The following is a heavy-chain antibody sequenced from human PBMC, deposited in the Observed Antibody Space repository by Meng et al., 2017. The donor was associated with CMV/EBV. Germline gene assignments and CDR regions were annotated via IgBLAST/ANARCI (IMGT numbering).Heavy chain of an antibody. D-gene: IGHD3-16*01. J-gene: IGHJ6*02. V-gene: IGHV3-48*03. Sequence: GESLKISCAASGFTFSSYEMNWVRQAPGKGLEWVSYISSSGSTIYYADSVEGRFTISRDNAKNSLYLQMNSLRAEDTALYYCARYLGGDPYYYGMDVWGQGTTVTVSS. CDR1: GFTFSSYE. CDR3: ARYLGGDPYYYGMDV. CDR2: ISSSGSTI.